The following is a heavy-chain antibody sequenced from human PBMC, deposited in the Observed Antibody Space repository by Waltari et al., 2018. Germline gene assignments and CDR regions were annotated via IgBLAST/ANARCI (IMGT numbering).Heavy chain of an antibody. CDR1: GGSFSGYY. CDR3: ARHSGAAAGTMSDY. CDR2: INHSVST. J-gene: IGHJ4*02. Sequence: QVQLQQWGAGLLTPSETLSLTCAVSGGSFSGYYWSWIRQSPGTGLEWIGEINHSVSTNSNPSLKSRVTISVDTSKNQFSLKLSSVTAADTAVYYCARHSGAAAGTMSDYWGQGTLVTVSS. D-gene: IGHD6-13*01. V-gene: IGHV4-34*01.